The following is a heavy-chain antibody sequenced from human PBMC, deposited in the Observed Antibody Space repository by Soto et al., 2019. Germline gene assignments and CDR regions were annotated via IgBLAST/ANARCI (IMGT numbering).Heavy chain of an antibody. CDR3: APLPPRIVVVVLPVTT. V-gene: IGHV4-4*02. CDR1: GASISSTNW. CDR2: IYHTGST. Sequence: QVQLQESGPRLVKPSGTLSLTCAVSGASISSTNWWTWVRQPPGKGLEWIGEIYHTGSTKYNPSLKGRVTISLDKSNNQSSLNLSSVTAADTAVYYCAPLPPRIVVVVLPVTTWGQRPRVTVSS. D-gene: IGHD2-15*01. J-gene: IGHJ4*02.